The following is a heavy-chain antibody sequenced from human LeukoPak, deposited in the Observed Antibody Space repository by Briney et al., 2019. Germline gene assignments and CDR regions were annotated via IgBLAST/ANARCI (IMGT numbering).Heavy chain of an antibody. J-gene: IGHJ4*02. Sequence: SETLSLTCTVSGGSISSGGYYWSWIRQHPGKGLEWIGYIYYSGSTYYNPSLKSRVTISVDTSKNQFSLKLSSVTAADTAVYYCARAGPSSGSPFDYWGQGTLVTVSS. D-gene: IGHD3-22*01. CDR2: IYYSGST. CDR3: ARAGPSSGSPFDY. CDR1: GGSISSGGYY. V-gene: IGHV4-31*03.